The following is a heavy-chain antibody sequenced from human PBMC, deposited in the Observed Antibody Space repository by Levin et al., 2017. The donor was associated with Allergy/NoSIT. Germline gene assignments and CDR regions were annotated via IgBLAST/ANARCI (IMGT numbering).Heavy chain of an antibody. V-gene: IGHV3-48*04. J-gene: IGHJ4*02. D-gene: IGHD7-27*01. Sequence: GESLKISCVSSGFTLSSYSMSWVRQTPGKGLEWLAYISSSSQTIYYADSVRGRFSISRDNTKNSTYLHMDSLRAEDTAVYYCARGQELWNPFDHWGQGALVTVSS. CDR3: ARGQELWNPFDH. CDR2: ISSSSQTI. CDR1: GFTLSSYS.